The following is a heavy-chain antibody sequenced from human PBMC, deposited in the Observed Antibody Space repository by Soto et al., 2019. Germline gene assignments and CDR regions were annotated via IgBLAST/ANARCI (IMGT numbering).Heavy chain of an antibody. Sequence: QITLKESGPTLVKPTQTLTLTCNFSGFSFSTGGVGVGWIRQPPGKALEWLALIYWDDDKYYSPSLKSRLTLTKDTSKNHVVLTMTNMDPVDTATYSCAHPPYSGRWFGSFDYWGQGTPVTVSS. D-gene: IGHD6-13*01. CDR3: AHPPYSGRWFGSFDY. V-gene: IGHV2-5*02. CDR1: GFSFSTGGVG. J-gene: IGHJ4*02. CDR2: IYWDDDK.